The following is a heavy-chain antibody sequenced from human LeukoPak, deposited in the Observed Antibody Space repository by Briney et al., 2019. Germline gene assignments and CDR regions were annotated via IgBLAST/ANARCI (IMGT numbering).Heavy chain of an antibody. CDR1: GFPFSSYS. CDR3: ARDVRYFDWYGFDY. V-gene: IGHV3-48*02. Sequence: PGGSLRLSCAASGFPFSSYSMNWVRQTPGKGLGCISSISSSSTIYYADSVKGRFTISRDNAKNSLYLQMNSLRDEDTAVYYCARDVRYFDWYGFDYWGQGTLVTVSS. D-gene: IGHD3-9*01. CDR2: ISSSSTI. J-gene: IGHJ4*02.